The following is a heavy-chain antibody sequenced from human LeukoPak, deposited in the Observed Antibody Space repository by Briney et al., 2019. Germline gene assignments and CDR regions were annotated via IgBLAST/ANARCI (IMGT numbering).Heavy chain of an antibody. J-gene: IGHJ6*02. V-gene: IGHV3-7*03. D-gene: IGHD3-16*01. CDR3: ARGGGLDV. CDR2: INHNGNVN. Sequence: GGSLRLSCAASGFTFSSYWMNWARQAPGKGLEWMASINHNGNVNYYVDSVKGRFTISRDNAKNSLYLQMSNLRAEDTAVYFCARGGGLDVWGQGATVTVSS. CDR1: GFTFSSYW.